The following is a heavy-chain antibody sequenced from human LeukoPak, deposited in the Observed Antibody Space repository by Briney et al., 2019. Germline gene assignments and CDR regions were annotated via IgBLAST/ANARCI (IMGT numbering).Heavy chain of an antibody. D-gene: IGHD3-10*01. J-gene: IGHJ4*02. V-gene: IGHV3-49*04. CDR2: ITSKPYGEAT. Sequence: GGSLRLSCTGSGFSFRDHSMSWVRQPPGKGLEWVGFITSKPYGEATHYAASVSGRFTFSRDDSKSVAYLQMNSLKTEDTAVYYCATARITMVRGVVIVFSFFDYWGQGTLVTVSS. CDR1: GFSFRDHS. CDR3: ATARITMVRGVVIVFSFFDY.